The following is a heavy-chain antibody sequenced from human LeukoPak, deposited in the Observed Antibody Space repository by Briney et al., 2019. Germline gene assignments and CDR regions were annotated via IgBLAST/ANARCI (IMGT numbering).Heavy chain of an antibody. CDR3: AKGDSTVTRDPYYFDY. CDR2: ISGGGGST. V-gene: IGHV3-23*01. J-gene: IGHJ4*02. CDR1: GFTVSSYA. D-gene: IGHD4-17*01. Sequence: PGGSLTLSGAASGFTVSSYAMSWVRQAPGNGLEWVSAISGGGGSTDYADSGRGRLTISRYNSKNTLELRMNSLRAEDTAVYYCAKGDSTVTRDPYYFDYWGQGPLVTVSS.